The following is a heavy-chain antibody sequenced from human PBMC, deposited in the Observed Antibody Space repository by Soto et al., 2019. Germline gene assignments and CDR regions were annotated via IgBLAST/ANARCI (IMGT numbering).Heavy chain of an antibody. CDR2: IYWDDDK. CDR1: GFSLSTSGVS. CDR3: AHRPNGGWLDY. Sequence: QITLKESGTTLVKPTQTLTLTCTFSGFSLSTSGVSVGWIRQPPGKALEWLALIYWDDDKRYSPSLKSRLTITKDTSKNQVVLTMTNMDPVDTATYYCAHRPNGGWLDYWGQGTLVTVSS. J-gene: IGHJ4*02. V-gene: IGHV2-5*02. D-gene: IGHD6-19*01.